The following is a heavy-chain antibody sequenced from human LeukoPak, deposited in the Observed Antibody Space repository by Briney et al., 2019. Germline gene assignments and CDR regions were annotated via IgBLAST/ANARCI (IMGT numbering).Heavy chain of an antibody. V-gene: IGHV3-7*01. CDR2: IKQDGSEK. D-gene: IGHD5-18*01. J-gene: IGHJ4*02. CDR3: ARFLSGYSYGNFDY. CDR1: GFTFSSYW. Sequence: PGGSLRLSCAASGFTFSSYWMSWVRQAPGKGLEWVANIKQDGSEKYYVDSVKGRFTISRDNAKSSLYLQMNSLRAEDTAVYYCARFLSGYSYGNFDYWGQGTLVTVSS.